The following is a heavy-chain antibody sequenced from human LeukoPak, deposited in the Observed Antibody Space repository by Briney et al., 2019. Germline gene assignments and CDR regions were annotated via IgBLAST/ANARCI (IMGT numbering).Heavy chain of an antibody. V-gene: IGHV4-34*12. D-gene: IGHD2-21*01. Sequence: SETLSLTCALYGGSFSSYSWSWTWIRQTPEKGLEWIGEIIEKGNANYNPSLKSRVTITLDTSKNQFPLKLTSMTAADTAMYYCARGYYPPRWYFDGCGRGTLVTVSS. CDR1: GGSFSSYS. CDR2: IIEKGNA. J-gene: IGHJ2*01. CDR3: ARGYYPPRWYFDG.